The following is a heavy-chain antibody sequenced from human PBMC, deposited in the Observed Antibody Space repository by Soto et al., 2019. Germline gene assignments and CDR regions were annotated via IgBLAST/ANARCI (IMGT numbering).Heavy chain of an antibody. V-gene: IGHV4-59*08. J-gene: IGHJ6*02. Sequence: VQRHQSGPRLVKPSETLSLTCTVSSGPDRSHNWGWIRQPPGRGLEWIGYVYYTGDTAYNPSLRGRVTISADTSTNDISLTLNSVTAADTAVYYCVRQGIVHLHGLVDVWGQGTTVSVSS. D-gene: IGHD6-6*01. CDR1: SGPDRSHN. CDR2: VYYTGDT. CDR3: VRQGIVHLHGLVDV.